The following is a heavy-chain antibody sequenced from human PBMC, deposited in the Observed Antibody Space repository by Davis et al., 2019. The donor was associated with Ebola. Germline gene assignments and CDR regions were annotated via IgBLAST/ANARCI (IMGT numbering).Heavy chain of an antibody. V-gene: IGHV4-61*02. J-gene: IGHJ6*03. CDR1: GGSISSGGYY. CDR3: AREVAAAGYYYMDV. Sequence: PSETLSLTCTVSGGSISSGGYYWSWIRQPAGKGLEWIGRIYTSGSTNYNPSLKSRVTMSVDTSKNQFSLKLSSVTAADTAVYCCAREVAAAGYYYMDVWGKGTTVTVSS. CDR2: IYTSGST. D-gene: IGHD6-13*01.